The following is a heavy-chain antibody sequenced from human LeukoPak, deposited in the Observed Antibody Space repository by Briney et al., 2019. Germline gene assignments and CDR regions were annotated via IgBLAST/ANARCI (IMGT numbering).Heavy chain of an antibody. J-gene: IGHJ3*02. CDR2: FDPEDGET. V-gene: IGHV1-24*01. D-gene: IGHD1-26*01. CDR1: GYTLTELS. CDR3: ATARIVGATQNAFDI. Sequence: ASVKVSCKVSGYTLTELSMHWVRQAPGKGLEWMGGFDPEDGETIYAQKFQGRVTMTEHTSTDTAYMELSSLRSEDTAVYYCATARIVGATQNAFDIWGEGTMVTVSS.